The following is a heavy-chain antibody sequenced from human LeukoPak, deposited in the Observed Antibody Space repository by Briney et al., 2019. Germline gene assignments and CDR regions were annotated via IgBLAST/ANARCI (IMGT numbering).Heavy chain of an antibody. D-gene: IGHD4-17*01. J-gene: IGHJ3*02. CDR2: INTNTGNP. Sequence: ASVKVSCKASGYTFTSYAMNWVRQAPGQGLEWMGWINTNTGNPTYAQGFTGRFVFSLDTPVSTAYLQISSLKAEDTAVYYCARGLPVTDAFDIWGQGTMVTVSS. CDR3: ARGLPVTDAFDI. V-gene: IGHV7-4-1*02. CDR1: GYTFTSYA.